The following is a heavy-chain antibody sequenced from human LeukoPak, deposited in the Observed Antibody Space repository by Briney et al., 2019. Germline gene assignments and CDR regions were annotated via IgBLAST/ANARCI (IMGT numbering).Heavy chain of an antibody. CDR3: ARGPYGSGINFRDYYYYYMDV. J-gene: IGHJ6*03. D-gene: IGHD3-10*01. Sequence: ASVKVSCKASGGTFSSYAISWVRQAPGQGLEWMGGVIPIFGTANYAQKFQGRVTITADESTSTAYMELSSLRSEDTAVYYCARGPYGSGINFRDYYYYYMDVWGKGTTVTISS. V-gene: IGHV1-69*13. CDR2: VIPIFGTA. CDR1: GGTFSSYA.